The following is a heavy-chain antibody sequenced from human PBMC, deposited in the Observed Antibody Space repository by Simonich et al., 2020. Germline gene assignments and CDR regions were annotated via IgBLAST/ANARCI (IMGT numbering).Heavy chain of an antibody. CDR2: INPNRGGT. CDR1: GYTFTGYY. Sequence: QVQLVQSGAAVKKPGASVKVSCKASGYTFTGYYMHWVRQAPGQGLEWMEQINPNRGGTNYAQKCQGRGTMTRDTSNSTAYMELSRLRSDDTAVYYCARDLLTGDYSIRYFDLWGRGTLVTVSS. J-gene: IGHJ2*01. CDR3: ARDLLTGDYSIRYFDL. D-gene: IGHD7-27*01. V-gene: IGHV1-2*06.